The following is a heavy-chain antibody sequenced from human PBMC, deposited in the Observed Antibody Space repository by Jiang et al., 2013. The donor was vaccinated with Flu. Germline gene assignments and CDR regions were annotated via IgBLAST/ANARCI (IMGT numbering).Heavy chain of an antibody. J-gene: IGHJ3*02. V-gene: IGHV1-46*01. CDR3: ARGPEVDTAMVRLDDAFDI. D-gene: IGHD5-18*01. CDR2: INPSGGST. Sequence: GAEVKKPGASVKVSCKASGYTFTSYYMHWVRQAPGQGLEWMGIINPSGGSTSYAQKFQGRVTMTRDTSTSTVYMELSSLRSEDTAVYYCARGPEVDTAMVRLDDAFDIWGQGTMVT. CDR1: GYTFTSYY.